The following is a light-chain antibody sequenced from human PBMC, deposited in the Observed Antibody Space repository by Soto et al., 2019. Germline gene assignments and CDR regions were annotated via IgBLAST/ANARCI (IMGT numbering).Light chain of an antibody. CDR2: AAS. Sequence: DIQMTQSPSSVSASVGDRVTITCRASQSISNYLNWYQQKPGKAPNLLIFAASSLQSGVPARFSGSGSGTDFTLSINSLQPEDFATYYCQQAYSFPITFGQGTRLEIK. V-gene: IGKV1D-12*01. CDR3: QQAYSFPIT. J-gene: IGKJ5*01. CDR1: QSISNY.